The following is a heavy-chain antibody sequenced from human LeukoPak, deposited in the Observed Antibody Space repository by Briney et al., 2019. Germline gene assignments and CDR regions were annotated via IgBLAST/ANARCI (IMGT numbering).Heavy chain of an antibody. Sequence: SETLSLTCNVSGGSISSYYWSWIRQPAGKGLEWIGRIYTSGSTNYNPSLKSRVTMSVDTSKNQFFLKLNSVTAADTAVYYCARVTAAGTSVVFDPWGPGTLVTVSS. V-gene: IGHV4-4*07. J-gene: IGHJ5*02. CDR3: ARVTAAGTSVVFDP. CDR1: GGSISSYY. D-gene: IGHD6-13*01. CDR2: IYTSGST.